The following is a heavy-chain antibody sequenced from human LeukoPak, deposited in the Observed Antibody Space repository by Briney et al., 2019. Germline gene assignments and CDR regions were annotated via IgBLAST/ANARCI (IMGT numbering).Heavy chain of an antibody. Sequence: PSETLSLTCTVSGGAISGRRDYWGWIRQPPGKGLEWIASIYYSGSTHYNPSLKSRVTISVDTSRNQFSLELRTATAADSAMYYCASSKGGYYDSSGYYYEYWGQGTLVTVSS. CDR3: ASSKGGYYDSSGYYYEY. V-gene: IGHV4-39*01. CDR1: GGAISGRRDY. J-gene: IGHJ4*02. CDR2: IYYSGST. D-gene: IGHD3-22*01.